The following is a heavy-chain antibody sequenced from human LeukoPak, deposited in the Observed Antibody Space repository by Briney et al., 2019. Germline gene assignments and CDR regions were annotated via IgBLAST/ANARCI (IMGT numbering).Heavy chain of an antibody. V-gene: IGHV4-39*02. CDR3: ARGWLQSGFDY. D-gene: IGHD5-24*01. CDR1: GGSISNSDYY. J-gene: IGHJ4*02. Sequence: SETLSLTCTVSGGSISNSDYYWGWIRQPPGKGLEWIASIYYTGNTYYNPSLNSRVTTSVDTSKNHFSLKLSSVTAADTAVYYCARGWLQSGFDYWGQGTLVTVSS. CDR2: IYYTGNT.